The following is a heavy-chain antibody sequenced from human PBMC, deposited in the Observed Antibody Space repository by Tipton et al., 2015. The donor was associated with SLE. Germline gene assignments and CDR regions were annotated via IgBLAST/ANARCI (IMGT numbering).Heavy chain of an antibody. V-gene: IGHV4-59*11. J-gene: IGHJ5*02. CDR2: IYYSGST. CDR3: AREGAEGFDP. CDR1: GGSISSHY. Sequence: TLSLTCTVSGGSISSHYWCWIRRPPGKGLEWIGYIYYSGSTNYNPSLKSRVTISVDTSKNQFSLKLSSVTAADTAVYYCAREGAEGFDPWGQGTLVTVSS. D-gene: IGHD3-16*01.